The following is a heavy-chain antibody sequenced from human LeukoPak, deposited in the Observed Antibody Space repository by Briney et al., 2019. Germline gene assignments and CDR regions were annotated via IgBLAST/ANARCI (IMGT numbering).Heavy chain of an antibody. D-gene: IGHD2-15*01. Sequence: GGSLRLSCAASGLIFHNDAMQWVRQVPGKGLEWVSLISGDGHNTYYADSVKGRFTISRDNSKNSLHLQMNSLRSEDTALYYCAKAQGYCAGGRCYHWFDAWGQGTLVTASS. CDR1: GLIFHNDA. J-gene: IGHJ5*02. CDR3: AKAQGYCAGGRCYHWFDA. CDR2: ISGDGHNT. V-gene: IGHV3-43*02.